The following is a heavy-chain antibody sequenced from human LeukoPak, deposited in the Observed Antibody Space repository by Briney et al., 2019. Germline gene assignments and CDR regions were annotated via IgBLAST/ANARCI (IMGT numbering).Heavy chain of an antibody. CDR2: VGGGGIRT. Sequence: PGGSLRLSCAASGFTFSSYAMSWVRQAPGKGLEWVSSVGGGGIRTYYADSVQGRFTLSRDNSKNTLYLQMNSLRAEDTALYYCAKYTGGSYLTNAFDIWGQGTMVTVSS. CDR3: AKYTGGSYLTNAFDI. CDR1: GFTFSSYA. J-gene: IGHJ3*02. V-gene: IGHV3-23*01. D-gene: IGHD1-26*01.